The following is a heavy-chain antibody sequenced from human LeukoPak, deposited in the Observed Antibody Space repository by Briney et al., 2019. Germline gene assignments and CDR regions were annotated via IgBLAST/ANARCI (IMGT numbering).Heavy chain of an antibody. D-gene: IGHD3-22*01. J-gene: IGHJ4*02. V-gene: IGHV1-69*13. CDR1: GYTFTSYG. Sequence: ASVKVSCKASGYTFTSYGISWVRQAPGQGLEWMGGIIPIFGTANYAQKFQGRVTVTADESTSTAYMELSSLRSEDTAVYYCARGFLDYYDSSGYPGLDYWGQGTLVTVSS. CDR2: IIPIFGTA. CDR3: ARGFLDYYDSSGYPGLDY.